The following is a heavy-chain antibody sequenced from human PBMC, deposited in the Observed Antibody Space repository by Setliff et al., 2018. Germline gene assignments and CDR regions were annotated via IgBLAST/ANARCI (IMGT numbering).Heavy chain of an antibody. D-gene: IGHD3-22*01. CDR3: ASNYYDSRGHDAFDI. Sequence: ASVKVSCKTSGYSFASYGVSWVRQAPGQGLEWMGWISVYNGNTNYAQKLQGRVTMTTDTSTNTAYMELRSLRSDDTAAYYCASNYYDSRGHDAFDIWGQGTMVTVSS. CDR1: GYSFASYG. J-gene: IGHJ3*02. CDR2: ISVYNGNT. V-gene: IGHV1-18*01.